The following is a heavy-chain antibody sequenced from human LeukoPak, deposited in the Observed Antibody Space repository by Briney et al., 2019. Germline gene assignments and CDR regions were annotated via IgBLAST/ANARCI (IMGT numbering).Heavy chain of an antibody. J-gene: IGHJ4*02. CDR3: ASEWSDDSSGYYPGY. D-gene: IGHD3-22*01. Sequence: SVKVSCKASGGTFSSYAISWVRQAPGQGLEWMGRIVLTLGIANYAQKFQGRVTITADKSTSTAYMELSSLRSEDTAVYYCASEWSDDSSGYYPGYWGQGTLVTVSS. CDR2: IVLTLGIA. CDR1: GGTFSSYA. V-gene: IGHV1-69*04.